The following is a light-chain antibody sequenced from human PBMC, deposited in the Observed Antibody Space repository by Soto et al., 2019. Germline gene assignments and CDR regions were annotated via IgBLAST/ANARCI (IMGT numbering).Light chain of an antibody. CDR1: SSNLGAGYD. CDR3: QSYDSMSGSKV. V-gene: IGLV1-40*01. CDR2: GDT. Sequence: QSVLTQPPSVSGAPGQRVTISCTGGSSNLGAGYDVHWYQHLAGTAPKLLIYGDTNRPSGVPDRFSGSKSGTSASLAITGLQAEDEADYYCQSYDSMSGSKVFGGGTELTVL. J-gene: IGLJ3*02.